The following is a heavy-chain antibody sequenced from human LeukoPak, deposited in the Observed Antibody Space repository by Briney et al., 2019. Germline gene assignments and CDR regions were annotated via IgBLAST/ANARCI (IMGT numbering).Heavy chain of an antibody. J-gene: IGHJ5*02. CDR3: VSDLCGGDDQ. V-gene: IGHV3-74*01. CDR2: IDEDRKTI. CDR1: GFTFNSYW. Sequence: GGSLRLSCAASGFTFNSYWMHWVRQAPGKGLVWVSRIDEDRKTIDYADSVKGRITISRDNAKDTLYLQMSSLRDEDTAVYYCVSDLCGGDDQWGRGTLVTVSS. D-gene: IGHD3-3*01.